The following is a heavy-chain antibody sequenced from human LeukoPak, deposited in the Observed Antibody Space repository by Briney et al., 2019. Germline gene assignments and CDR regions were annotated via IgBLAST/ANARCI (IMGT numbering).Heavy chain of an antibody. CDR3: AKDPRSGWYLEYYFGY. D-gene: IGHD6-19*01. Sequence: GGSLRLSCAASGFTFSSYAMSWVRQAPGKGLEWVSAISGSGGSTYYADPVKGRFTISRDNSKNTLYLQMNSLRAEDTAVYYCAKDPRSGWYLEYYFGYWGQGTLVTVSS. CDR2: ISGSGGST. V-gene: IGHV3-23*01. CDR1: GFTFSSYA. J-gene: IGHJ4*02.